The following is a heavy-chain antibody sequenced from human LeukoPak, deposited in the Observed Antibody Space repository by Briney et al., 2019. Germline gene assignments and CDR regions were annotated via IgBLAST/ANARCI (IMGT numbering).Heavy chain of an antibody. CDR1: GGSISSYY. CDR2: IYYSGST. J-gene: IGHJ3*02. Sequence: SETLSLTCTVSGGSISSYYWSWIRQHPGKGLEWIGYIYYSGSTYYNPSLKSRVTISVDTSKNQFSLKLSSVTAADTAVYYCARVGGHCSGGSCYRKGGAFDIRGQGTMVTVSS. V-gene: IGHV4-59*06. CDR3: ARVGGHCSGGSCYRKGGAFDI. D-gene: IGHD2-15*01.